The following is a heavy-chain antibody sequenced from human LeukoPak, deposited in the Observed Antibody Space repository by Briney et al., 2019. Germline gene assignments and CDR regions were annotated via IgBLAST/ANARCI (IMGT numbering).Heavy chain of an antibody. CDR2: ISAYNGNT. D-gene: IGHD2-2*01. CDR3: ARDRSRATVVPAGIRHAFDI. V-gene: IGHV1-18*01. J-gene: IGHJ3*02. Sequence: ASVKVSCKASGYTFTSYGISWVRQAPGQGLEGMGWISAYNGNTNYAQKLQGRVTMTTDTSTSTAYMELRSLRSDDTAVYYCARDRSRATVVPAGIRHAFDIWGQGTMVTVSS. CDR1: GYTFTSYG.